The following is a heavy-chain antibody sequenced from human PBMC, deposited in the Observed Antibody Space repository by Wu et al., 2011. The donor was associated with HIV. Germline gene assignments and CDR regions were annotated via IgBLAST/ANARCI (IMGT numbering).Heavy chain of an antibody. CDR1: GGTFSTYA. CDR2: VIPILGTT. CDR3: ARAYDLWSGSGYYYYMDV. J-gene: IGHJ6*03. Sequence: QVQLVQSGAEVKKPGSSVKVSCKASGGTFSTYAISWVRQAPGQGPEWMGRVIPILGTTNYAQKFQGRVTITADESTSTAYMELSSLRSDDTAVYYCARAYDLWSGSGYYYYMDVWGKGTTVSVS. D-gene: IGHD3-3*01. V-gene: IGHV1-69*11.